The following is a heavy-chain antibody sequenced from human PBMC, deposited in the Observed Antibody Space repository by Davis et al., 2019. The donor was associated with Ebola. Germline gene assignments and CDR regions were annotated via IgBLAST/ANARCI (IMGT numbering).Heavy chain of an antibody. D-gene: IGHD4/OR15-4a*01. CDR3: ARSYGAAPFDY. CDR1: GGSISPYY. J-gene: IGHJ4*02. CDR2: IYYSGST. V-gene: IGHV4-59*08. Sequence: MPGGSLRLSCTVSGGSISPYYWSWIRQPPGKGLEWIGYIYYSGSTKYNLSLKGRVAMSVDTSKNQFSLKLSSVTAADTAVYYCARSYGAAPFDYWGQGTLVTVSS.